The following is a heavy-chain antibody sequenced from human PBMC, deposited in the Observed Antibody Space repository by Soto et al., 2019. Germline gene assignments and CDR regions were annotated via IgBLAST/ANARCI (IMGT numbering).Heavy chain of an antibody. CDR2: IDWDDDK. Sequence: SGPTLVNPTQTLTLTCTFSGFSLSTSGTRVSCIRQPTGKALEWLARIDWDDDKFYSTSLETRLTISKDTSKNQVVLTMTNMDPVDTATYYCARMIPLYCSSTSCYYYYGMDVWGQGTTVTVSS. CDR3: ARMIPLYCSSTSCYYYYGMDV. CDR1: GFSLSTSGTR. D-gene: IGHD2-2*01. J-gene: IGHJ6*02. V-gene: IGHV2-70*04.